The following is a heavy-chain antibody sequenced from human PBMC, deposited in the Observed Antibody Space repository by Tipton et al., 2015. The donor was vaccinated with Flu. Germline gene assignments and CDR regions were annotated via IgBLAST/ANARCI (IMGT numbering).Heavy chain of an antibody. CDR1: GYTFTSYG. J-gene: IGHJ6*02. CDR3: ARDLGTTGVRLHYYGMDV. V-gene: IGHV1-18*01. CDR2: ISAYNGNT. D-gene: IGHD4-11*01. Sequence: QLVQSGAEVKKPGASVKVSCKASGYTFTSYGISWVRQAPGQGLEWMGWISAYNGNTNYAQKLQGKVTMTTDTSTSTAYMELRSLRSDDTAVYYCARDLGTTGVRLHYYGMDVWGQGTTVTVSS.